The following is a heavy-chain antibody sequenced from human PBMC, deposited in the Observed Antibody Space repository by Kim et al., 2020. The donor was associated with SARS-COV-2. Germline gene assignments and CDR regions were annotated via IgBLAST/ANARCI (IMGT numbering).Heavy chain of an antibody. Sequence: ASVKVSCKASGYTFTSYGISWVRQAPGQGLEWMGWISAYNGNTNYAQKLQGRVTMTTDTSTSTAYMELRSLRSDDTAVYYCARLPAKMTPGTIFGVVPSGENWFDPWGQGTLVTVSS. J-gene: IGHJ5*02. CDR3: ARLPAKMTPGTIFGVVPSGENWFDP. D-gene: IGHD3-3*01. CDR2: ISAYNGNT. V-gene: IGHV1-18*01. CDR1: GYTFTSYG.